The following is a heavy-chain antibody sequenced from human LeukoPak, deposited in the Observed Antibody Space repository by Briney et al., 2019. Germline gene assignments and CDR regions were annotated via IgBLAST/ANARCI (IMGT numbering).Heavy chain of an antibody. Sequence: GGSLRLSCAASGFTFGSYAMSWVRQAPGRGLEWVSSLSPSGASIYYADSVKGRFSISRDNSKNTLYLQMNNLRAGDTALYYCAAGPYGGNTPFDYWGQGTLVTISS. CDR2: LSPSGASI. D-gene: IGHD4-23*01. CDR3: AAGPYGGNTPFDY. CDR1: GFTFGSYA. J-gene: IGHJ4*02. V-gene: IGHV3-23*01.